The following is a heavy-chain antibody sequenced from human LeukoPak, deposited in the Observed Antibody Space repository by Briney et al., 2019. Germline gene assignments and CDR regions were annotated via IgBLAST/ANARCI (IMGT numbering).Heavy chain of an antibody. Sequence: SETLSLTCSVSGGSITSYYWSWFRQPPGKGLEWIGYIYYSGSTNYNPSLKSRVTISVDTSKNQFSLNLSSVTAADTAVYYCARGVSSTWYGDFGYWGQGTLVTVSS. J-gene: IGHJ4*02. CDR2: IYYSGST. CDR3: ARGVSSTWYGDFGY. D-gene: IGHD6-13*01. CDR1: GGSITSYY. V-gene: IGHV4-59*01.